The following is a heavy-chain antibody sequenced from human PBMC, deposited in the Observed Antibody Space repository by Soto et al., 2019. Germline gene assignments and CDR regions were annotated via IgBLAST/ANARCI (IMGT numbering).Heavy chain of an antibody. CDR3: AKATATGGGAFDI. CDR2: ILVGGST. V-gene: IGHV3-23*01. D-gene: IGHD2-8*02. Sequence: GGSLRLSCAASGFTCSSYDMSWVRQAPGKGLEWVSTILVGGSTHYPDSVKGRFTISRDNSKNAVFLQMNSLTAGDTAVYYCAKATATGGGAFDICGQGTMVTVSS. CDR1: GFTCSSYD. J-gene: IGHJ3*02.